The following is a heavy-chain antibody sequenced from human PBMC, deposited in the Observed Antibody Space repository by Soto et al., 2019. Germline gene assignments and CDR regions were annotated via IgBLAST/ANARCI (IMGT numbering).Heavy chain of an antibody. V-gene: IGHV1-18*01. J-gene: IGHJ5*02. CDR1: GYTFTSYG. D-gene: IGHD2-15*01. CDR3: ARQRCSGGSCIWFEP. Sequence: ASVKVSCKASGYTFTSYGISWVRLAPGQGLEWMGWISAYNGNTNYAQKLQGRVTMTTDTSTSTAYMELRSLRSDDTAVYYCARQRCSGGSCIWFEPWGQGTLVTVSS. CDR2: ISAYNGNT.